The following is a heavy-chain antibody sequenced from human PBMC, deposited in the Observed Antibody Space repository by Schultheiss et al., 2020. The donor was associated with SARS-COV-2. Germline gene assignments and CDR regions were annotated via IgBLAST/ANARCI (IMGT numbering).Heavy chain of an antibody. V-gene: IGHV3-74*01. Sequence: GGSLRLSCAASGFTFSSYWMHWVRQAPGKGLVWVSRINSDGISTSYADSVKGRFTISRDNAKNTLYLQMNSLRAEDTAVYYCARERGGDGYPDYFQHWGQGTLVTVSS. D-gene: IGHD5-24*01. CDR2: INSDGIST. J-gene: IGHJ1*01. CDR1: GFTFSSYW. CDR3: ARERGGDGYPDYFQH.